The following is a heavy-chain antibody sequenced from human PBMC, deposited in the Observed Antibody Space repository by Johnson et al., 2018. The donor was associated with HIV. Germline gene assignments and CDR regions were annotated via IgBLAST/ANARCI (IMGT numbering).Heavy chain of an antibody. CDR3: ARDHTRIQLWLRGAFDI. Sequence: QVQLVESGGGVVQPGGSLRLSCAASGFTFSSYGMHWVRQAPGKGLEWVAFIRYDGSNKYYADSVKGRFTISRDNSKNTLYLQMNSLRAEDTAVYYCARDHTRIQLWLRGAFDIWGQGTMVTVSS. V-gene: IGHV3-30*02. CDR2: IRYDGSNK. CDR1: GFTFSSYG. D-gene: IGHD5-18*01. J-gene: IGHJ3*02.